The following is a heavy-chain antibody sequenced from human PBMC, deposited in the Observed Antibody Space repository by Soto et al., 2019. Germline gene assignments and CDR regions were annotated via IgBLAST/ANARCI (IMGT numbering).Heavy chain of an antibody. V-gene: IGHV3-23*01. Sequence: GGSLRLSCAASGFTFSRVWMSWVRQAPGKGLEWVSSIGTSGSYIYDTDSVEGRFTISRDNSKNTLYLQMNSLRAEDTAVYYCANSGYSGYDFVPSYYWGQGTLVTVSS. CDR2: IGTSGSYI. D-gene: IGHD5-12*01. CDR1: GFTFSRVW. J-gene: IGHJ4*02. CDR3: ANSGYSGYDFVPSYY.